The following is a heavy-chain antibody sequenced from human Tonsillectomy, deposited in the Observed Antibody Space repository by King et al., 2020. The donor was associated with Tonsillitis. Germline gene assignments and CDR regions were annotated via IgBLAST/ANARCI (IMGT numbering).Heavy chain of an antibody. J-gene: IGHJ5*02. CDR2: IIHSGGT. CDR1: GGSFSDYY. D-gene: IGHD6-13*01. V-gene: IGHV4-34*12. CDR3: ARASYLGSSWYSWFDP. Sequence: VQLQQWGAGLLKPSETLSLTCAVYGGSFSDYYWSWIRQPPGKGLEWIGEIIHSGGTNYNPSLKSRVTISVDTSKNQFSLKLSSVTAADTAVYFCARASYLGSSWYSWFDPWGQGTLVTVSS.